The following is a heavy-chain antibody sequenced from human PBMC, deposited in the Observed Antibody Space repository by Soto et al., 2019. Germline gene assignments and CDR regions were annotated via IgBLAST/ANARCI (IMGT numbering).Heavy chain of an antibody. CDR3: ARSNSSGYYPAYYFDY. Sequence: QVQLQESGPGLVKTSETLSLTCTVSGGSISSYYWSWIRQPAGKGLEWIGRIYTSGSTTYNPSLKSRVTMSVDTSKNQFSLKLSSVTAADTAVYYCARSNSSGYYPAYYFDYWGQGTLVTVSS. V-gene: IGHV4-4*07. CDR1: GGSISSYY. J-gene: IGHJ4*02. CDR2: IYTSGST. D-gene: IGHD3-22*01.